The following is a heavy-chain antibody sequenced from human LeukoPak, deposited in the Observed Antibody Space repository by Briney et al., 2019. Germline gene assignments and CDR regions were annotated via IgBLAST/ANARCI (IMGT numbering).Heavy chain of an antibody. Sequence: GGSLRLSCALSGLTVTDNYMTWVRQAPGKGLEWVSLIFPNGNTYYADFVQGRFSISRDSSKNTLFLDMNSLRADDTAVFFCARANPVYGDFDYWGQGTLVTVSS. CDR2: IFPNGNT. J-gene: IGHJ4*02. V-gene: IGHV3-53*01. D-gene: IGHD4-17*01. CDR3: ARANPVYGDFDY. CDR1: GLTVTDNY.